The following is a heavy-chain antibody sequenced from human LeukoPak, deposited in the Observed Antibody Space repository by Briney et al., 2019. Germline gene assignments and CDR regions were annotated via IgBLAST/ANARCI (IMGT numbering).Heavy chain of an antibody. V-gene: IGHV4-4*07. CDR3: ARVICSGGSCRFDY. CDR1: GGSISSYY. Sequence: PSETLSLTCTVSGGSISSYYWNWIRQPAGKGLEWIGRIHTSGSINYNPSLKSRVTMSVDTSKNKFSLKLSSVTAADTAVYYCARVICSGGSCRFDYWGQGTLVTVSS. J-gene: IGHJ4*02. CDR2: IHTSGSI. D-gene: IGHD2-15*01.